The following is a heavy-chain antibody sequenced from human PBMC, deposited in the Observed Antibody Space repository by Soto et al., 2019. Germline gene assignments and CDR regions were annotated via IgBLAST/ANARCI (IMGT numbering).Heavy chain of an antibody. Sequence: PWGSLRLSCAASGFTFSSYAIIWGRHSPFKGLEWVSAISGSGGSTYYADSVKGRFTISRDNSKNTLYLQMNSLRAEDTAVYYCAKGGEVAVAGTRRWFDPWGQGTLVTVSS. V-gene: IGHV3-23*01. CDR2: ISGSGGST. CDR3: AKGGEVAVAGTRRWFDP. D-gene: IGHD6-19*01. J-gene: IGHJ5*02. CDR1: GFTFSSYA.